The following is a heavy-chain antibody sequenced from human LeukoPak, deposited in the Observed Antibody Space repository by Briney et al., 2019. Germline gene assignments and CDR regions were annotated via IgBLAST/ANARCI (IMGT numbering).Heavy chain of an antibody. J-gene: IGHJ5*02. CDR2: IYYSGSA. CDR1: GGSISDSNYY. Sequence: PSETLSLTCTVSGGSISDSNYYWGRIRQPPGRGLEWIANIYYSGSAYYSPSLKSRVTVSIDTSKNQFSLKLNSVTAADTAVYYCARQSTIAAARIDPWGQGTLVTVSS. V-gene: IGHV4-39*01. CDR3: ARQSTIAAARIDP. D-gene: IGHD6-25*01.